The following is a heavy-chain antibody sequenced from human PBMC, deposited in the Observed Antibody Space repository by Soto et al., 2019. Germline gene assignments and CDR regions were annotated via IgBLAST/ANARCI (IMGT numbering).Heavy chain of an antibody. Sequence: SETLSLTCIVSGGSMSSYYWGWFRQPPGKGLEWIGYIYYTGSTTYNPSLKSRVTISADTSNNQFSLRLNSVTAADTAVYYCARQHYYDSSGYYTWNWGQGTLVTVSS. D-gene: IGHD3-22*01. J-gene: IGHJ4*02. CDR2: IYYTGST. CDR1: GGSMSSYY. V-gene: IGHV4-59*08. CDR3: ARQHYYDSSGYYTWN.